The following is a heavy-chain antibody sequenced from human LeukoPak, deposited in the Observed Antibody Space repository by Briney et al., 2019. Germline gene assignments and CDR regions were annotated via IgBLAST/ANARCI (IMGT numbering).Heavy chain of an antibody. V-gene: IGHV4-31*03. J-gene: IGHJ2*01. CDR1: GGSISAGSHY. CDR3: ARVGRLIVVPATAWYFDL. CDR2: IYDSRFT. Sequence: NSSQTLSLTCTVSGGSISAGSHYWSWVRQHPGKGLEWIGCIYDSRFTYYNPSLKSRVTISVDTSKNQFSLKLRSVTAADTAVYYCARVGRLIVVPATAWYFDLWGRGTLVTVSS. D-gene: IGHD2-2*01.